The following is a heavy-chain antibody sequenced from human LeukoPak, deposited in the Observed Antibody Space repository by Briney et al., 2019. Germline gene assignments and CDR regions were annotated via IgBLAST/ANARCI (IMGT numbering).Heavy chain of an antibody. Sequence: GGSLRLSCAASGFSFSTQWMTWVRQAPGKGLEWVANIKQDGSEKYYVDSVKGRFTISKDNAKNSLYLQMNSLRVEDTAVYYCAGGGSSSSWFWIYWGQGTLVTVSS. J-gene: IGHJ4*02. D-gene: IGHD6-13*01. CDR2: IKQDGSEK. V-gene: IGHV3-7*01. CDR1: GFSFSTQW. CDR3: AGGGSSSSWFWIY.